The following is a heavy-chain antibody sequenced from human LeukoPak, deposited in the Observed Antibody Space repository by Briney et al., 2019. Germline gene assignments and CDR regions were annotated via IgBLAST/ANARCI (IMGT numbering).Heavy chain of an antibody. V-gene: IGHV3-21*01. CDR1: GFTFSSYS. CDR2: ISSSSSYI. Sequence: SGGSLRLSCAASGFTFSSYSMNWVRQAPGKGLEWVSSISSSSSYIYYADSVKGRFTISRDNAKNSLYLQMNSLRVEDTAVYYCASGADYYFYMDVWAKGTTVTISS. CDR3: ASGADYYFYMDV. D-gene: IGHD3-16*01. J-gene: IGHJ6*03.